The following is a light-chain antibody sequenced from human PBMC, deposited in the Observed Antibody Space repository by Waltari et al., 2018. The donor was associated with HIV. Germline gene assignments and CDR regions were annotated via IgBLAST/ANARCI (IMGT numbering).Light chain of an antibody. Sequence: QSVLTQPPSASGTPGQRVTISCSGSSPNIGSNAVNWYQQLPGTAPKLLIYSNKQRPSGVPDRLSGSKSGTSASLAISGLQSEDEADYYCAAWDDSLNGYVFGTGTKVTVL. V-gene: IGLV1-44*01. J-gene: IGLJ1*01. CDR1: SPNIGSNA. CDR3: AAWDDSLNGYV. CDR2: SNK.